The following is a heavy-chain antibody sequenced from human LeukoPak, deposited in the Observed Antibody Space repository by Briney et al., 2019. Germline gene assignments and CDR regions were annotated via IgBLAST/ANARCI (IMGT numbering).Heavy chain of an antibody. CDR2: IKQDGSEK. J-gene: IGHJ4*02. Sequence: SGGSLRLSCAASGFTFSSYWISWVRQAPGKGLEWVANIKQDGSEKYYVDSVKGRFTISRDNAKNSLYLQMNSLRAEDTAVYYCARANMITFPGTVGYWGQGTLVSVSS. D-gene: IGHD3-16*01. CDR3: ARANMITFPGTVGY. CDR1: GFTFSSYW. V-gene: IGHV3-7*01.